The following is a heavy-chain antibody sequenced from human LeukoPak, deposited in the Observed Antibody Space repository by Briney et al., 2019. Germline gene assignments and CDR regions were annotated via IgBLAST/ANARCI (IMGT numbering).Heavy chain of an antibody. D-gene: IGHD1-26*01. CDR2: ISYDGSNK. CDR1: GSTFSSYA. CDR3: ARVAGSGSYFETYYFDY. V-gene: IGHV3-30-3*01. J-gene: IGHJ4*02. Sequence: PGRSLRLSCAASGSTFSSYAMHWVRQAPGKGLEWVAVISYDGSNKYYADSVKGRFTISRDNSKNTLYLQMNSLRAEDTAVYYCARVAGSGSYFETYYFDYWGQGTLVTVSS.